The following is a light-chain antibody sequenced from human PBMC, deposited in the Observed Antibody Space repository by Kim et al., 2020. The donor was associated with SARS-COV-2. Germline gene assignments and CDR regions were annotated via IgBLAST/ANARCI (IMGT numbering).Light chain of an antibody. Sequence: PGGRATLSCRASERVVSTYLSWYQQKPGQAPRLLIYGASTRATGIPARFSGSGSGTDFTLTIRSLQPEDFAVYYCQQDYSLPFTFGGGTKVDIK. J-gene: IGKJ4*01. CDR3: QQDYSLPFT. CDR2: GAS. CDR1: ERVVSTY. V-gene: IGKV3D-7*01.